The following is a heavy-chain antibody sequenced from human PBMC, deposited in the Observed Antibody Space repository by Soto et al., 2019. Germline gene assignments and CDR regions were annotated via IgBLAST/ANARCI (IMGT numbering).Heavy chain of an antibody. J-gene: IGHJ3*02. CDR1: AFSFSSYG. CDR3: VRNCNHLEDADAFDI. CDR2: IYYDGSKK. Sequence: PGGSLRLSCSASAFSFSSYGMPGLRQAPGRGLGWVAVIYYDGSKKFSADSVKGRFTISRDNFRNTLYLQMDSLRAEDTAVYYCVRNCNHLEDADAFDIWGQGTMVTVSS. V-gene: IGHV3-30*03. D-gene: IGHD2-15*01.